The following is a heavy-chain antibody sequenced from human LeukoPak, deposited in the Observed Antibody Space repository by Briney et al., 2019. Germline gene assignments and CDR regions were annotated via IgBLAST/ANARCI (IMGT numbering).Heavy chain of an antibody. CDR1: GFTFSSYW. CDR3: ARGGGLDV. J-gene: IGHJ6*02. Sequence: GGFLRLSCAASGFTFSSYWMNWARQAPGKGLEWVASINHNGNMNYYVDSVKGRFTISRDNAKNSLYLQMSNLRAEDTAVYFCARGGGLDVWGQGATVTVSS. D-gene: IGHD3-16*01. V-gene: IGHV3-7*03. CDR2: INHNGNMN.